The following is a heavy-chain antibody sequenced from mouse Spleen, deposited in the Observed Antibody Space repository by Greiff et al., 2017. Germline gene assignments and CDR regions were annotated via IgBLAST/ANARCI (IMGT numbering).Heavy chain of an antibody. D-gene: IGHD1-1*01. J-gene: IGHJ2*01. CDR2: IYPGNGDT. V-gene: IGHV1-82*01. CDR1: GYAFSTSW. CDR3: SSTVVAPLDY. Sequence: QVQLKQSGPELVKPGASVKISCKASGYAFSTSWMNWVKQRPGRGLEWIGRIYPGNGDTNYNGKFKGKATLIADKSSSTAYMQLSSLTSEDSAVYFCSSTVVAPLDYWGQGTTVTVSS.